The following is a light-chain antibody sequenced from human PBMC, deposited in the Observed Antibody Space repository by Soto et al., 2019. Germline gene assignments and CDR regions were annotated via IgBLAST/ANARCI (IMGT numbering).Light chain of an antibody. Sequence: DIQMTQSPSTLSASIGDRVTITCRASQNISSWLSWYQQKPGKAPNLLIYQASILESGVPSRFSGSGSGTEFSLTILSLQPDDFGTVYCQQYNLKSLSVGGGTKVEIK. J-gene: IGKJ4*01. CDR1: QNISSW. CDR3: QQYNLKSLS. CDR2: QAS. V-gene: IGKV1-5*03.